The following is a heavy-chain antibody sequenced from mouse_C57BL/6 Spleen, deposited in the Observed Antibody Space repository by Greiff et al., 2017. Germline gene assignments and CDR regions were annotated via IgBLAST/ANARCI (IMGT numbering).Heavy chain of an antibody. CDR3: ITTVVYSDY. D-gene: IGHD1-1*01. CDR2: IDPEPGGT. CDR1: GYTFTDYE. Sequence: QVQLQQSGAELGRPGASVTLSCKASGYTFTDYEMHWVKQTPVHGLEWIGAIDPEPGGTAYTQKFKGKAILTADKSSSTAYMELRCLTSEDSAVYYCITTVVYSDYWGQGTTLTGAS. V-gene: IGHV1-15*01. J-gene: IGHJ2*01.